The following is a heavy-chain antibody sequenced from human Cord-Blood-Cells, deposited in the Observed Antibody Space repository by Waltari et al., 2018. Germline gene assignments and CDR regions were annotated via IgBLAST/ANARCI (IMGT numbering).Heavy chain of an antibody. D-gene: IGHD3-22*01. V-gene: IGHV4-38-2*01. CDR1: GYSISSGYY. CDR2: IYHSGST. Sequence: QVQLQESGPGLVKPSETLSLTCAVSGYSISSGYYWGWIRQPPGKGLEWIGSIYHSGSTYSNPSLKRRVTISVDTSKNQFSRKLSSVTAADTAVYYCARGSGDSSGYYYYYYYMDVWGKGTTVTVSS. CDR3: ARGSGDSSGYYYYYYYMDV. J-gene: IGHJ6*03.